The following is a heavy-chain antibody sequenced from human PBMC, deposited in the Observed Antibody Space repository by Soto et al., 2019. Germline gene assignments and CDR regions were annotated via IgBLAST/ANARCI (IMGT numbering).Heavy chain of an antibody. Sequence: GGSLRLSCEVSGVTLTNVWMNWVRQAPGKGPEWVGRIKSNIDGGTTDYAAPVKGRFTVSRDDSENTLYLQMNSLKTEDTAVYYCSHGYYQYFNSWGLGTLVTVSS. CDR3: SHGYYQYFNS. V-gene: IGHV3-15*07. J-gene: IGHJ4*02. CDR2: IKSNIDGGTT. D-gene: IGHD5-18*01. CDR1: GVTLTNVW.